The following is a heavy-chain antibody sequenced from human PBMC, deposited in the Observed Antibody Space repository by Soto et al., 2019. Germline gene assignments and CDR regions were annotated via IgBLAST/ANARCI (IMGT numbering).Heavy chain of an antibody. Sequence: GESLKISCKGSGYSFTSYWIGWVRQMPGKGLEWMGIIYPGDSDTRYSPSFQGQVTISADKSISTAYLQWSSLKASDTAMYYCARLITFGGVIPTYGMDVWGQGTTVTVSS. CDR1: GYSFTSYW. CDR2: IYPGDSDT. V-gene: IGHV5-51*01. CDR3: ARLITFGGVIPTYGMDV. J-gene: IGHJ6*02. D-gene: IGHD3-16*02.